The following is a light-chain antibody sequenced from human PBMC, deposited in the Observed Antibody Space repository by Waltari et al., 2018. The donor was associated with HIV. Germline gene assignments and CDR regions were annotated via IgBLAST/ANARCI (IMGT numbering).Light chain of an antibody. CDR2: EVS. CDR3: SSFSSSSTPYV. J-gene: IGLJ1*01. V-gene: IGLV2-14*01. Sequence: QSGLTQPASVSGSPGQPLTISCTGTTSDVGGYNYVPWYQQHPGKAPNLIIYEVSNRPAGFSNRFSGSKSGNTASLTISGLQPEDETDYYCSSFSSSSTPYVFGTGTKVTVL. CDR1: TSDVGGYNY.